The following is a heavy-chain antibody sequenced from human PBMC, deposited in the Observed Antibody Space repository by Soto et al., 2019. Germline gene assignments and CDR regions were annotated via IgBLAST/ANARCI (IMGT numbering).Heavy chain of an antibody. Sequence: GGSLRLSCAASGFTFSGYGRNWVRQAPGKGLEWVSYISSSSSTIYYADSVKGRFTISRDNAKNSLYLQMNSLRDEDTAVYYCAREVGYYDILTGLDYWGQGALVTVSS. CDR2: ISSSSSTI. D-gene: IGHD3-9*01. CDR1: GFTFSGYG. V-gene: IGHV3-48*02. CDR3: AREVGYYDILTGLDY. J-gene: IGHJ4*02.